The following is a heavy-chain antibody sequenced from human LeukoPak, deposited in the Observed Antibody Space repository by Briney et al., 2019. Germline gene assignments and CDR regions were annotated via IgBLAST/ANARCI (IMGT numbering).Heavy chain of an antibody. V-gene: IGHV4-39*07. CDR1: GGSISSSSYY. CDR2: IYYSGST. J-gene: IGHJ6*03. D-gene: IGHD1-26*01. Sequence: SETLSLTCTVSGGSISSSSYYWGWIRQPPGKGLEWIGSIYYSGSTYYNPSLKSRITISVDTSKNQFSLKLSSVTAADTAVYYCARSISRELLRNLYYYYYMDVWGKGTTVTVSS. CDR3: ARSISRELLRNLYYYYYMDV.